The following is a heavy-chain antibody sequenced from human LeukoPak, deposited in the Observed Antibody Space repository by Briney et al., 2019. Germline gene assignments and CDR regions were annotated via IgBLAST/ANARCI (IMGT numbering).Heavy chain of an antibody. CDR1: GYTFTGYY. J-gene: IGHJ3*02. D-gene: IGHD1-26*01. Sequence: GASVKVSCKASGYTFTGYYMHWVRQAPGQGLEWMGWINPNSGGTNYAQKFQGRVTMTRDTSISTAYMELSRLRSEDTAVYYCARGHSGSRRTDAFDIWGQGTMVTVSS. CDR2: INPNSGGT. CDR3: ARGHSGSRRTDAFDI. V-gene: IGHV1-2*02.